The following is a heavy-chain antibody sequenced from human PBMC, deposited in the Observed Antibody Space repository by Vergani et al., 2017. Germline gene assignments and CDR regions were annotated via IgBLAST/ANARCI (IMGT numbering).Heavy chain of an antibody. Sequence: QVQLVQSGAEVKKPGASVKVSCKASGYTFTSYYMHWVRQAPGQGLEWMGIINPSGGSTSYAQKFQGRVTMTRDTPTSTVYMELSSLRSEDTAVYYCARIYGTKRFTYYGGNLGPRGPFDYWGQGTLVTVSS. CDR1: GYTFTSYY. CDR3: ARIYGTKRFTYYGGNLGPRGPFDY. J-gene: IGHJ4*02. V-gene: IGHV1-46*01. D-gene: IGHD4-23*01. CDR2: INPSGGST.